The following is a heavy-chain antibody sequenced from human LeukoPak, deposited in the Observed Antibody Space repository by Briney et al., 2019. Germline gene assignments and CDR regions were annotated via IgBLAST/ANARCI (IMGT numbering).Heavy chain of an antibody. D-gene: IGHD2-2*01. Sequence: SETLSLTCTVSGGSISSYYWSWIRQPPGKGLEWIGYIYYSGSTNYNPSLKSRVTISVDTSKNQFSLKLSSVTAADTAVYYCARGEYQSPWWFDPWGQGTLVTVSS. V-gene: IGHV4-59*01. CDR1: GGSISSYY. CDR2: IYYSGST. CDR3: ARGEYQSPWWFDP. J-gene: IGHJ5*02.